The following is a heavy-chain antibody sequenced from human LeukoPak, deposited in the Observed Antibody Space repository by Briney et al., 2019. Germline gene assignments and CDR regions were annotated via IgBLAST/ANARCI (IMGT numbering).Heavy chain of an antibody. CDR3: TRMGGSGKDYYYYYMDV. CDR2: IRSKAYGGTT. D-gene: IGHD6-19*01. J-gene: IGHJ6*03. CDR1: GFTFGDYA. V-gene: IGHV3-49*04. Sequence: GGSLRLSCTASGFTFGDYAMSWVRQAPGQGLEWVGFIRSKAYGGTTEYAASVKGRFTISRDDSKSIAYLQMNSLKTEDTAVYYCTRMGGSGKDYYYYYMDVWGKGTTVTISS.